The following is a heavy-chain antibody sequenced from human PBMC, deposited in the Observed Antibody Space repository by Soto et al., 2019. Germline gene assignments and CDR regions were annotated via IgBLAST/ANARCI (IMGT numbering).Heavy chain of an antibody. V-gene: IGHV1-46*01. D-gene: IGHD2-2*01. Sequence: ASVKVSCKASGYTFTSYYMHWVRQAPGQGLEWMGIINPSGGSTSYAQKFQGRVTMTRDTSTSTVYMELSSLRSEDTAVYYCARDCSSTSCYVNAFDIWGQGTMVTVSS. CDR2: INPSGGST. CDR1: GYTFTSYY. CDR3: ARDCSSTSCYVNAFDI. J-gene: IGHJ3*02.